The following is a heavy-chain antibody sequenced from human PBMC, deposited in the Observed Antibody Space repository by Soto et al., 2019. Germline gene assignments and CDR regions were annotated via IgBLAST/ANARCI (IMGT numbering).Heavy chain of an antibody. J-gene: IGHJ3*02. D-gene: IGHD3-22*01. CDR1: VFTFDDYA. V-gene: IGHV3-9*01. Sequence: PVGSLRRSCASSVFTFDDYAMHCVRQSPGKGLEWVSGISWNSGSIGYADSVKGRFTISRDNAKNSLYLQMNSLRAEDTALYYCAKDMAGGVVIKGAFDIWGQATMVPVSS. CDR3: AKDMAGGVVIKGAFDI. CDR2: ISWNSGSI.